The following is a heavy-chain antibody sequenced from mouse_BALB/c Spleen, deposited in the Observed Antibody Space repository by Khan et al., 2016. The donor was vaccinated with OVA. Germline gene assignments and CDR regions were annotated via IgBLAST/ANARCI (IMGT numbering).Heavy chain of an antibody. V-gene: IGHV5-6-3*01. D-gene: IGHD6-1*01. CDR2: INSDGGSI. J-gene: IGHJ2*01. CDR1: GFTFSSYG. CDR3: ARSARTKN. Sequence: EVELVESGGGLVQPGGSLKLSCAASGFTFSSYGMSWVRQTPDKGLELVATINSDGGSIYYADSVKGRFTISRDTAKNTLYLQMSSLKSEDTAIYDCARSARTKNWGQGTTLTVSS.